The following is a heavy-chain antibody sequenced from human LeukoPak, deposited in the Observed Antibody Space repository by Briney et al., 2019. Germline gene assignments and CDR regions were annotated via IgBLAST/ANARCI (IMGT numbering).Heavy chain of an antibody. CDR2: LKSDGRST. CDR1: GFTFSSHW. D-gene: IGHD5-12*01. CDR3: ARGSYDFHAFDI. Sequence: GGSLRLSCAASGFTFSSHWMHWVRQAPGKGLVWVSRLKSDGRSTSYADSVKGRFTISRDNAKNSLYLQMNSLRAEDTAVYYCARGSYDFHAFDIWGQGTMVTVSS. V-gene: IGHV3-74*01. J-gene: IGHJ3*02.